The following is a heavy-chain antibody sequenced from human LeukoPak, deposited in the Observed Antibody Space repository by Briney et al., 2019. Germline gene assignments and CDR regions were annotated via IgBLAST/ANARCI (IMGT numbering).Heavy chain of an antibody. Sequence: GGSLKLSCVASGFTFSDSAIHWVRQSSGKGLEWIGHMDKETNLYATALAASVKGRFAVSRDDSKNTAYLHMNSLKTEDTALYYCTRDSGTYNWFDPWGQGTLVTVSS. CDR2: MDKETNLYAT. J-gene: IGHJ5*02. CDR1: GFTFSDSA. D-gene: IGHD1-26*01. V-gene: IGHV3-73*01. CDR3: TRDSGTYNWFDP.